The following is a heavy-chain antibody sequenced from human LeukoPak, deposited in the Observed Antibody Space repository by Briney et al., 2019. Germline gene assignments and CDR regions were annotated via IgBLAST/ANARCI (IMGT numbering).Heavy chain of an antibody. CDR3: ARDQRSCSGGSCYPGWFDP. CDR2: INPSGGT. V-gene: IGHV1-2*02. Sequence: GASVKVSCKASGYTFTGYYLHWVRQAPGQGLEWMGWINPSGGTNYAQKFQGRVTMTRDTSISTAYMELSRLRSDDTAVYYCARDQRSCSGGSCYPGWFDPWGQGTLVTVSS. D-gene: IGHD2-15*01. CDR1: GYTFTGYY. J-gene: IGHJ5*02.